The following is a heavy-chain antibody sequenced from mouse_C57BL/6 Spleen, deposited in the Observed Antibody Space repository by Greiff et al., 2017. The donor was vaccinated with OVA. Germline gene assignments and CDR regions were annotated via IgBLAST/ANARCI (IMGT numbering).Heavy chain of an antibody. CDR3: AMVGNSWFAY. J-gene: IGHJ3*01. Sequence: VKLVESGAELMQPGASVKLSCKATGYTFTGYWIEWVKQRPGHGLEWIGEILPGSGSTNYNEKFKGKATFTADTSSNTAYMQLSRLTTEDSAIYYCAMVGNSWFAYWGQGTLVTVSA. V-gene: IGHV1-9*01. CDR2: ILPGSGST. CDR1: GYTFTGYW. D-gene: IGHD2-1*01.